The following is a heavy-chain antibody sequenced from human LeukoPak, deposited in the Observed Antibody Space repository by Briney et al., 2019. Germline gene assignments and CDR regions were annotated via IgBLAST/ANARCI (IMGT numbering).Heavy chain of an antibody. CDR2: IIPIFGTA. CDR3: ARATSQTYYDILTGYYTTSHFDY. CDR1: GGTFSSYA. J-gene: IGHJ4*02. Sequence: SVKVSFTASGGTFSSYAISWVRQAPGQGLEWMGGIIPIFGTANYAQKFQGRVTITADESTSTAYMELSSLRSEDTAVYYCARATSQTYYDILTGYYTTSHFDYWGQGTLVTVSS. V-gene: IGHV1-69*13. D-gene: IGHD3-9*01.